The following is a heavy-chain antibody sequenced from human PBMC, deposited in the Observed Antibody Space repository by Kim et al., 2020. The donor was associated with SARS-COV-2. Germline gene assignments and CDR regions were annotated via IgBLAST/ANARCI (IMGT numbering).Heavy chain of an antibody. D-gene: IGHD3-9*01. CDR1: GGSISSGDYY. CDR3: ARSADVLLYFDWLTRFGTVDI. V-gene: IGHV4-30-4*01. CDR2: IYYSGST. J-gene: IGHJ3*02. Sequence: SETLSLTCTVSGGSISSGDYYWSWIRQPPGKGLEWIGYIYYSGSTYYNPSLKSRVTISVDTSKYQFSLKLSSVTAADTAVYYCARSADVLLYFDWLTRFGTVDIWGQGTMVSVSS.